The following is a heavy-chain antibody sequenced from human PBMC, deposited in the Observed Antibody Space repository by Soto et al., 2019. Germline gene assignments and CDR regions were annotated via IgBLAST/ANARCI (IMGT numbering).Heavy chain of an antibody. D-gene: IGHD6-19*01. CDR2: MNPNSGNT. CDR1: GYTFTSYY. J-gene: IGHJ6*01. Sequence: ASVKVSCKASGYTFTSYYMHWVRQATGQGLEWMGWMNPNSGNTGYAQKFQGRVTMTRNTSISTAYMELSSLRSADTAVYYCASATGGYSYSCGYYYYGMDVWGQGTKVTVSS. CDR3: ASATGGYSYSCGYYYYGMDV. V-gene: IGHV1-8*02.